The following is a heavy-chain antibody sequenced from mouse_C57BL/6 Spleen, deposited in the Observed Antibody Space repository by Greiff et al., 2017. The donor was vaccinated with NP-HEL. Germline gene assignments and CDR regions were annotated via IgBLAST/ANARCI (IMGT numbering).Heavy chain of an antibody. D-gene: IGHD1-1*01. Sequence: QVQLQQPGAELVKPGASVKVSCKASGYTFTSYWMHWVKQRPGQGLEWIGRIHPSDSDTNYNQKFKGKATLTVDKPSSTAYMQLSSLTSEDSAVYYCAIESTYYYGSSWYFDVWGTGTTVTVSS. J-gene: IGHJ1*03. CDR3: AIESTYYYGSSWYFDV. CDR1: GYTFTSYW. V-gene: IGHV1-74*01. CDR2: IHPSDSDT.